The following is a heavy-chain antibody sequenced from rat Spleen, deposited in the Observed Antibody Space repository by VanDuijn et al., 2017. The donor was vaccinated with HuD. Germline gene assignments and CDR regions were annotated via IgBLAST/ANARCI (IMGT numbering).Heavy chain of an antibody. V-gene: IGHV5-29*01. D-gene: IGHD1-12*03. Sequence: EVQLVESDGGLVQPGRSLKLSCAASGFIFSDYYMAWVRQAPTKGLEWVATIIYDGTRTYYRDSVKGRFNISRDTAQNILYLQMNSPRSEDTATYYCTRGGYYDGYYHWYFDFWGPGTMVTVSS. CDR1: GFIFSDYY. CDR3: TRGGYYDGYYHWYFDF. CDR2: IIYDGTRT. J-gene: IGHJ1*01.